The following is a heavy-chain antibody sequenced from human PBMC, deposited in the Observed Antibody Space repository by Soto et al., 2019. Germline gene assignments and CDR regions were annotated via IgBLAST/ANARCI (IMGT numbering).Heavy chain of an antibody. J-gene: IGHJ6*02. Sequence: QVQLVQSGAELKKTGSSVKVSCRASGDTFSSYAVNWVRQAPGRGLEWMGRIITVLGTTDYAQKFKGRVTVTAEKTTXXXYXXLSRLRSEDTAVYYCARRRYCGYDCYHKHYYGMDVWGQGTTVTVAS. D-gene: IGHD2-21*01. CDR3: ARRRYCGYDCYHKHYYGMDV. CDR1: GDTFSSYA. V-gene: IGHV1-69*08. CDR2: IITVLGTT.